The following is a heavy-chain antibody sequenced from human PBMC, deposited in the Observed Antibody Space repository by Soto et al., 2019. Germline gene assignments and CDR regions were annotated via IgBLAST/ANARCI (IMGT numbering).Heavy chain of an antibody. CDR3: ARDLGDGYNWNWFDP. Sequence: QVQLVQSGAEVKKPGASVKVSCKASGYTFTSYGISWVRQAPGQGLEWMGWISAYNGNTNYAQKLQGRVTMXXDXSXXTAYMELRSLRSDDTAVYYCARDLGDGYNWNWFDPWGQGTLVTVSS. CDR2: ISAYNGNT. V-gene: IGHV1-18*01. J-gene: IGHJ5*02. D-gene: IGHD5-12*01. CDR1: GYTFTSYG.